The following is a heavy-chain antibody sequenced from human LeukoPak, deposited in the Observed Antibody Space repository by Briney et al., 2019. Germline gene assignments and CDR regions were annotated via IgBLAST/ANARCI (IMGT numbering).Heavy chain of an antibody. CDR2: ISSSGSTI. D-gene: IGHD2-15*01. J-gene: IGHJ4*02. CDR1: GFTFSSYE. Sequence: GSLRLSCAASGFTFSSYEMNWVRQAPGKGLEWVSYISSSGSTIYYADSVKGRFTISRDNAKNSLYLQMNSLRAEDTAVYYRARGLSVVVAATPLGYFDYWGQGTLVTVSS. CDR3: ARGLSVVVAATPLGYFDY. V-gene: IGHV3-48*03.